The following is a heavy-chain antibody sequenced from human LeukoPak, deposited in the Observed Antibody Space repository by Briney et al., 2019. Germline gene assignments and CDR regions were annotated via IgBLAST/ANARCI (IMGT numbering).Heavy chain of an antibody. V-gene: IGHV1-2*02. J-gene: IGHJ4*02. Sequence: ASVKVSCKASGYTFTSYDFNWVRQATGQGLEWMGWINPNSGGTNYAQKFQGRVTMTRDTSISTASMELSRLRSDDTAVYYCARGLRGSPAFDCWGQGTLVTVSS. CDR2: INPNSGGT. CDR3: ARGLRGSPAFDC. D-gene: IGHD2-2*01. CDR1: GYTFTSYD.